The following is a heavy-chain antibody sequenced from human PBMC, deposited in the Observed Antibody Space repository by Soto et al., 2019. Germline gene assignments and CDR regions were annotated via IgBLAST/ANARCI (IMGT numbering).Heavy chain of an antibody. CDR1: GFTFRCFT. D-gene: IGHD3-10*01. CDR2: IRSSSAYI. V-gene: IGHV3-21*01. CDR3: TRDASRDGRARGWCDP. J-gene: IGHJ5*02. Sequence: PGGSLRLSCAASGFTFRCFTMNWVRQTPGKWLEWVSTIRSSSAYIYYTDALSGRFTLSRDNANNSLHLQMNSLRAEDTAVYYCTRDASRDGRARGWCDPWGRGTLFGVSS.